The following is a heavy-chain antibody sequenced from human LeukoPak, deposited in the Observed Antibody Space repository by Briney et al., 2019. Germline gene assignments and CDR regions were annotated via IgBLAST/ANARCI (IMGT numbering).Heavy chain of an antibody. D-gene: IGHD2/OR15-2a*01. V-gene: IGHV3-23*01. Sequence: QPGGSLGLSCAASGFPLSSYGMGWVRQAPGKGLEWVSGISGGGATTYYADSVKGRFTISRDNSKNTLHLDMSSLRAEDTAEYYCAKTFGWPFYFDYWGQGTLVTVSS. J-gene: IGHJ4*02. CDR2: ISGGGATT. CDR1: GFPLSSYG. CDR3: AKTFGWPFYFDY.